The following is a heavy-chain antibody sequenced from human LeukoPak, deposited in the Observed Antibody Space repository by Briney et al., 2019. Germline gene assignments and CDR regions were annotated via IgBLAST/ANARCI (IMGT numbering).Heavy chain of an antibody. Sequence: ASVEVSCKASGYTFTSYYMHWVRQAPGQGLEWMGIINPSGGSTSYAQKFQGRVTMTRDMSTSTVYMELSSLRSEDTAVYYCARGSSKESQEGDWFDPWGQGTLVTVSS. CDR3: ARGSSKESQEGDWFDP. V-gene: IGHV1-46*01. CDR1: GYTFTSYY. D-gene: IGHD6-6*01. J-gene: IGHJ5*02. CDR2: INPSGGST.